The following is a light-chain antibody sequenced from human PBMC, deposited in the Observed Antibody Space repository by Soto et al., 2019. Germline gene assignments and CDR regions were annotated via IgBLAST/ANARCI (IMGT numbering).Light chain of an antibody. CDR3: QQDETSLPWT. CDR2: GVS. V-gene: IGKV3-20*01. CDR1: QSVSSSY. J-gene: IGKJ1*01. Sequence: EIVLTQSPGTLSLFPGERATLSCRASQSVSSSYLAWYQQKPGQAPRLLIYGVSSRATGIPDRFSGSGSGTDFTLTISRLEPEDFAVYYCQQDETSLPWTLGQGTKVEIK.